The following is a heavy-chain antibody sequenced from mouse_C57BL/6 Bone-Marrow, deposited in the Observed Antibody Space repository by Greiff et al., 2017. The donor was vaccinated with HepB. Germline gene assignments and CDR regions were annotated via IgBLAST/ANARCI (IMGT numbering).Heavy chain of an antibody. CDR1: GFTFSSYA. J-gene: IGHJ3*01. D-gene: IGHD2-2*01. CDR2: ISDGGSYT. V-gene: IGHV5-4*03. CDR3: ASVYYGYDVAGFD. Sequence: EVMLVESGGGLVKPGGSLKLSCAASGFTFSSYAMSWVRQTPEKRLEWVATISDGGSYTYYPDNVKGRFTLSRDNAKNNLYLQMSHLKSEDTAMYYCASVYYGYDVAGFDWGQGTLVTVSA.